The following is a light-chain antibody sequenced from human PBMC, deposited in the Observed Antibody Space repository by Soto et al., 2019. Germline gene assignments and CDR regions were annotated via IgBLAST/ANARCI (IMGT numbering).Light chain of an antibody. Sequence: DIQMTQSPSSLSASLGDRVTITCQASQDISNYLNWYQQKPGKAPKLLIYDASNLKIGVPSRFSGSGSGTDFIFTISSLQPEDTATYYCQQYENLPLTFGGGTKVDIK. CDR3: QQYENLPLT. J-gene: IGKJ4*01. CDR1: QDISNY. CDR2: DAS. V-gene: IGKV1-33*01.